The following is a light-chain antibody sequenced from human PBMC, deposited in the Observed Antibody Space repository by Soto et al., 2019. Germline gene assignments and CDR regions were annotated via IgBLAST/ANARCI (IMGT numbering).Light chain of an antibody. Sequence: VMPQSPATLSVSPVEIATLSCSASESVSRNLAWYQQKPGQAPRLLIYDASTRATGIPDRFSGGGSGTEFTLTISSLQSEDFVVYYCQQYNSWPPITFGQGTRLEI. CDR1: ESVSRN. CDR3: QQYNSWPPIT. J-gene: IGKJ5*01. CDR2: DAS. V-gene: IGKV3-15*01.